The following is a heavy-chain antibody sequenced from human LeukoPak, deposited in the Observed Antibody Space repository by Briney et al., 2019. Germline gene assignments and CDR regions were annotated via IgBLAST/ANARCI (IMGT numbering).Heavy chain of an antibody. V-gene: IGHV4-31*03. Sequence: TSETLSLTCTVSGGSISSGGYYWSWIRQHPGKGLEWIGYIYYSGSTYYNPSLKSRVTISVHTSKNQFSLRLSSVTAADTAVYYCARGWFGEFYFDYWGQGTLVAVSS. CDR3: ARGWFGEFYFDY. CDR2: IYYSGST. CDR1: GGSISSGGYY. J-gene: IGHJ4*02. D-gene: IGHD3-10*01.